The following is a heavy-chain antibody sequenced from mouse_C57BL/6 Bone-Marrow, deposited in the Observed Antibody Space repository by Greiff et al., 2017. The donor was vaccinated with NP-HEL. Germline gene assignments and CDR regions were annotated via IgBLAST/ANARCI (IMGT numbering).Heavy chain of an antibody. CDR2: IRSGSSTI. J-gene: IGHJ3*01. V-gene: IGHV5-17*01. Sequence: EVKLEESGGGLVKPGGSLKLSCAASGFTFSDYGMHWVRHAPEKGLEWVAYIRSGSSTISSADTVKSRFTISRDNAKNTLFRQMTSLRSEDTAMYYCARGGTSFAYWGQGTLVTVSA. CDR1: GFTFSDYG. CDR3: ARGGTSFAY.